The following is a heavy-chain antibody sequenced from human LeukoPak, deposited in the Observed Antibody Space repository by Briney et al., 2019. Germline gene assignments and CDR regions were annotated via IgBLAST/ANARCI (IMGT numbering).Heavy chain of an antibody. CDR2: INHSGST. CDR3: ASRSKYYDSSGYCDY. J-gene: IGHJ4*02. CDR1: GGSFSGYY. Sequence: SETLSLTCAVYGGSFSGYYWSWIRQPPGKGLEWIGEINHSGSTNYNPSLKSRVTISVDTSKNQFSLKLSSVTAADTAVYYCASRSKYYDSSGYCDYWGQGTLVTVSS. V-gene: IGHV4-34*01. D-gene: IGHD3-22*01.